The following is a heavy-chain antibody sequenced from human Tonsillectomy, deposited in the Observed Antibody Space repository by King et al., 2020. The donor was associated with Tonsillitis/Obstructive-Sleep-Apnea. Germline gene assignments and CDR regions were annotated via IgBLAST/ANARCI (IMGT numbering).Heavy chain of an antibody. CDR1: GYSFTSYW. D-gene: IGHD1-14*01. J-gene: IGHJ6*02. CDR3: ATNSRNQRDYSYYGMDV. Sequence: DVQLVESGAEVKKPGESLKLSCKGSGYSFTSYWIGWVRQMPGKGLEWMGIIYPDDSDTRYSPSFQGQVTISADKSINTAYLQWSSLKASDTAIYYCATNSRNQRDYSYYGMDVWGQGTTVTVSS. V-gene: IGHV5-51*01. CDR2: IYPDDSDT.